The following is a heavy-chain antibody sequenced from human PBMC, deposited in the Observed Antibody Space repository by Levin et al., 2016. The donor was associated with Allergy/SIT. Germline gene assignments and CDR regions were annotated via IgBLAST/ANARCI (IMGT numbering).Heavy chain of an antibody. CDR2: INWNGGST. D-gene: IGHD6-19*01. Sequence: GESLKISCAASGFTFDDYGMSWVRQAPGKGLEWVSGINWNGGSTGYADSVKGRFTISRDNAKNSLYLQMNSLRAEDTAVYYCARVGIAVAGTNWYFDLWGRGTLVTISS. CDR1: GFTFDDYG. J-gene: IGHJ2*01. V-gene: IGHV3-20*04. CDR3: ARVGIAVAGTNWYFDL.